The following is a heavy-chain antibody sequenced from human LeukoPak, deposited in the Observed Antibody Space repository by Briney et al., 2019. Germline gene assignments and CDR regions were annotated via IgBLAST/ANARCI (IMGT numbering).Heavy chain of an antibody. CDR1: GFTFSNYC. V-gene: IGHV3-74*01. CDR3: VRDFRSADY. J-gene: IGHJ4*02. Sequence: GGSLRVSCTASGFTFSNYCMHWVRQTPGKGLIWVSRICPGGTITNYADSVKGRFTISRDDAKNMMFLQMNSLRADDTAVYYCVRDFRSADYWGQGILVTVSS. CDR2: ICPGGTIT.